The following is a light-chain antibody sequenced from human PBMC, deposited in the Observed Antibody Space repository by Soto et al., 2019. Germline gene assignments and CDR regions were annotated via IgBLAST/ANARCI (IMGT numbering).Light chain of an antibody. V-gene: IGKV3-20*01. Sequence: EIVLTQSPGTLSLSPGERATLSCRASQSVRITYLAWYQQKPGQAPRLLIYGASSRATGIPDRFSGSGSGTDVTLTISRLEPEDFAVDFCQHKGGSRTFGQGTKVEIK. J-gene: IGKJ1*01. CDR1: QSVRITY. CDR3: QHKGGSRT. CDR2: GAS.